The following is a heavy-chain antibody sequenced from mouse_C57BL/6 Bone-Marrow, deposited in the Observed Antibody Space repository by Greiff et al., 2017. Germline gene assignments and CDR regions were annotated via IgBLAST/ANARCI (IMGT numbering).Heavy chain of an antibody. J-gene: IGHJ4*01. CDR3: AEHPSPYAMDD. V-gene: IGHV2-9*01. CDR1: GFSFTSYG. CDR2: IWGGGST. Sequence: VHLVESGPGLVAPSQCLSLTCTVSGFSFTSYGVDWVRQPPGKGLEWMGVIWGGGSTNYNSALMSRLSISKDNSKSQVFLKMNSLQTDDTAMYYCAEHPSPYAMDDWGQGTSVTAAS. D-gene: IGHD2-10*02.